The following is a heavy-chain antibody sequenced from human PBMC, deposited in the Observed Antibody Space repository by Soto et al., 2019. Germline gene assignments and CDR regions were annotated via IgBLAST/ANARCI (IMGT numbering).Heavy chain of an antibody. V-gene: IGHV3-30-3*01. CDR3: ARTFDTITYYFDY. Sequence: LGGSLRLSCAASEFSFSSYAMHWIRQAPGKGLEWVAVISFDGNIIHYADSVKGRFIISRDNSKNTLYLQMHSLSGEDTAVYYCARTFDTITYYFDYWGQGTLVTVSS. J-gene: IGHJ4*02. CDR2: ISFDGNII. CDR1: EFSFSSYA. D-gene: IGHD3-9*01.